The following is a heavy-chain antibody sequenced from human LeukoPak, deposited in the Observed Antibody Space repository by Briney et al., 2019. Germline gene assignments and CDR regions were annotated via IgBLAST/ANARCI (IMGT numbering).Heavy chain of an antibody. CDR3: ARDLGVWAYFDY. CDR1: GFTFSSYR. Sequence: GGSLRLSCAASGFTFSSYRMNWVRQAPGKGLEWVSSISSSSSYIYYADSVKGRFTISRDNAKNSLYLQMNSLRAEDTAVYYCARDLGVWAYFDYWGQGTLVTVSS. V-gene: IGHV3-21*01. J-gene: IGHJ4*02. CDR2: ISSSSSYI. D-gene: IGHD3-16*01.